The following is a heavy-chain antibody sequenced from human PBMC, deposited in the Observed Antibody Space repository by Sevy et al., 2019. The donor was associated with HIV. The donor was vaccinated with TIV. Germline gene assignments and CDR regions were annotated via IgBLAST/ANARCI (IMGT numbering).Heavy chain of an antibody. CDR3: ARDGYYYGSGSYSNLNWFDP. CDR1: GGSISSGDYY. V-gene: IGHV4-30-4*01. D-gene: IGHD3-10*01. Sequence: SETLSLTCTVSGGSISSGDYYWSWIRQPPGKGLEWIGYIYYSGSTYYNPSPKSRVTISVDTSKNHFSLKQTYVTAADKAVYYCARDGYYYGSGSYSNLNWFDPWGQGTLVTVSS. J-gene: IGHJ5*02. CDR2: IYYSGST.